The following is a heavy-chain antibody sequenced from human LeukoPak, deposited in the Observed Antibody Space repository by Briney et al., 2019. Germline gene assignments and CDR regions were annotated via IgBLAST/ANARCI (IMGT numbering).Heavy chain of an antibody. V-gene: IGHV1-18*01. CDR3: ARVGAVAWSEYFDY. CDR2: ISAYNGNT. D-gene: IGHD6-19*01. J-gene: IGHJ4*02. CDR1: GYTFTNYG. Sequence: GASVKVSCKASGYTFTNYGFTWVRQAPGQGLEWMGWISAYNGNTHYAQKVQGRVTLTTDTSTSTAYMELRSLKSDDTAVYYCARVGAVAWSEYFDYWGQGTLVTVSS.